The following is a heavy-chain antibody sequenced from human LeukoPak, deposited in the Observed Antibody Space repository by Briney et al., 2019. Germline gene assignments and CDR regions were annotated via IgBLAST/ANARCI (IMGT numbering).Heavy chain of an antibody. CDR3: ARGSSSWDGFFDY. V-gene: IGHV1-3*01. CDR2: INAGNGNT. J-gene: IGHJ4*02. Sequence: ASVKVSCKASVYTFTSYAIHWGRHGPRQRLEWMEWINAGNGNTKYSQKFQGRVTITRDTSASTAYMELSSLRSEDTAVYYCARGSSSWDGFFDYWGQGTLVTVSS. CDR1: VYTFTSYA. D-gene: IGHD6-13*01.